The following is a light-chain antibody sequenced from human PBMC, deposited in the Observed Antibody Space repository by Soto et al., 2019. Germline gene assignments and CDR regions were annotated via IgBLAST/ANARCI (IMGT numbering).Light chain of an antibody. CDR1: SRDVGGYNY. Sequence: QSVLTQPASVSGSPGQSITISCTGTSRDVGGYNYVSWYQHHPGRAPKLMIYNAFDRPSGVSNRFSGSKSGNTASLTISGLQAEDEADYYCSSYRGSNTVVFGGGTKLTVL. V-gene: IGLV2-14*03. J-gene: IGLJ2*01. CDR3: SSYRGSNTVV. CDR2: NAF.